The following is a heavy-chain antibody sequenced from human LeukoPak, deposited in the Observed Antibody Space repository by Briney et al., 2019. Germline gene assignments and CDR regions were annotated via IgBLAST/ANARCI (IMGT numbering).Heavy chain of an antibody. V-gene: IGHV4-39*07. Sequence: SETLSLTCTVSGGSISSSSYYWGWIRQPPGKGLEWIGSIYYSGSTYYNPSLKSRVTISVDTSKNQFSLKLTSVTAADTAVYYCARLIMNSTPLFDYWGQGTLVTVSS. CDR3: ARLIMNSTPLFDY. D-gene: IGHD3-10*01. J-gene: IGHJ4*02. CDR1: GGSISSSSYY. CDR2: IYYSGST.